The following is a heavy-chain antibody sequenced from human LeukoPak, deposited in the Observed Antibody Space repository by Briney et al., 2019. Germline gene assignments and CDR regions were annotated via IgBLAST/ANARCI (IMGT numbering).Heavy chain of an antibody. CDR3: ARGAIDFWTLGYYYYMDV. CDR1: GYTFTSYD. V-gene: IGHV1-8*01. Sequence: ASVKVSCKASGYTFTSYDINWVRQATGQGLEWMGWMNPNSGNTGYAQKFQGRVTMTRNTSISTAYMELSSLRSEDTAVYYCARGAIDFWTLGYYYYMDVWGKGTTVTVSS. CDR2: MNPNSGNT. D-gene: IGHD3/OR15-3a*01. J-gene: IGHJ6*03.